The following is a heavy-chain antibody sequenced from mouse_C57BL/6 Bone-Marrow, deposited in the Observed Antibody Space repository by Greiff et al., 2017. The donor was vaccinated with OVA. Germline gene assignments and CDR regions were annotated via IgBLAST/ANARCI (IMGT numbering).Heavy chain of an antibody. CDR2: IYPSDGST. V-gene: IGHV1-85*01. J-gene: IGHJ4*01. CDR1: GYTFTSYD. Sequence: VQLQQSGPELVKPGASVKLSCKASGYTFTSYDINWVKQRPGQGLEWIGWIYPSDGSTKYNEKFKGKATLTVDTSSSTAYMELHSLTSGDSAVDFCARREALRRDGAMDYWGQGTSVTVSS. CDR3: ARREALRRDGAMDY. D-gene: IGHD2-12*01.